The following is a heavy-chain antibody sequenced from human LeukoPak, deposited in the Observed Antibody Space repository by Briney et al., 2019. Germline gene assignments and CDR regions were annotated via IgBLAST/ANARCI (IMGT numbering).Heavy chain of an antibody. J-gene: IGHJ4*02. CDR3: ARTYSSAHEYYFDY. D-gene: IGHD3-22*01. CDR2: ISSSSSTI. V-gene: IGHV3-48*04. CDR1: GFTFSSYS. Sequence: PGGSLRLSCAASGFTFSSYSMNWVRQAPGKGLEWVSSISSSSSTIYYADSVKGRFTISRDNAKNSLYLQMNSLRAEDTAVYYCARTYSSAHEYYFDYWGQGTLVTVSS.